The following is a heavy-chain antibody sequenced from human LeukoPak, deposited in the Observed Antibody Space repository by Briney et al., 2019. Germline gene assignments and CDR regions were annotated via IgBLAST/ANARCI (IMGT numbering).Heavy chain of an antibody. D-gene: IGHD6-13*01. J-gene: IGHJ4*02. CDR3: ATWSGAAAGRSDY. CDR2: ITTGSGTV. V-gene: IGHV3-48*04. CDR1: GFTFSSYA. Sequence: PGGSLRLSCAASGFTFSSYAMIWVRQTPGKGLEWLSYITTGSGTVFYADSVKGRFTISRDNAKNSLFLQMNTLRADDSALYYCATWSGAAAGRSDYWGQGTLVTVSS.